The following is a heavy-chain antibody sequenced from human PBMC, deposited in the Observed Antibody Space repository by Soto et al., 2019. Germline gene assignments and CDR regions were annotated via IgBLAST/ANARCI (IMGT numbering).Heavy chain of an antibody. CDR2: ITTFNGNT. Sequence: QVQLMQSGPEVKKPGASMRVSCKTSGYSFTNFGISWVRQAPGQGLEWMGWITTFNGNTNYAQRFQGRMTVTSETSTSTVYMELTGLTSDDTAVYYCVGDRYAYFDPPASDYWGQGTLVTVSS. D-gene: IGHD3-9*01. CDR3: VGDRYAYFDPPASDY. CDR1: GYSFTNFG. J-gene: IGHJ4*02. V-gene: IGHV1-18*01.